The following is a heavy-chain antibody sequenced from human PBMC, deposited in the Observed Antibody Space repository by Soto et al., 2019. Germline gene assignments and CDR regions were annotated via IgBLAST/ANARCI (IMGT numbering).Heavy chain of an antibody. CDR1: GGSISSTHW. CDR2: IYHSGST. Sequence: QVQLQESGPGLVKPSGTLSLTCAVSGGSISSTHWWSWVRQPPGKGLEWIGEIYHSGSTNYNPSLTSRVTISVDKSKNQFSLRLSSVTAADTAVYYCARDYGDYYWYFDLWGRGTLVTVSS. J-gene: IGHJ2*01. V-gene: IGHV4-4*02. CDR3: ARDYGDYYWYFDL. D-gene: IGHD4-17*01.